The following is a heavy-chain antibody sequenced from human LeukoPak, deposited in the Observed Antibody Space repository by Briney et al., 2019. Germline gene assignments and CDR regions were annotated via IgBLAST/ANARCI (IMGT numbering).Heavy chain of an antibody. D-gene: IGHD6-13*01. CDR3: AKGGSPDE. CDR2: IYNSGIT. J-gene: IGHJ4*02. V-gene: IGHV3-66*01. CDR1: GFTVSTNY. Sequence: GGSLRLSCAASGFTVSTNYMTWFRQAPGRGLEWVSIIYNSGITYYGDSVKGRFTISRDISRNTVYLQMNNLRADDTAVYYCAKGGSPDEWGQGTLVTASS.